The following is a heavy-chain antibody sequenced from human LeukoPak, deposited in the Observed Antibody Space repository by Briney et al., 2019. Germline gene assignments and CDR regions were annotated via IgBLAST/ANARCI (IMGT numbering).Heavy chain of an antibody. V-gene: IGHV5-10-1*01. CDR3: ARHAGDGRAFDV. CDR1: GYSITNYW. Sequence: GESLRISCKVSGYSITNYWITWVRQMPGKGLEWMGRIDPSDSYTKYSPSFQGLVSISADKSIATAYLQWSSLEASDTAMYSCARHAGDGRAFDVWGQGTMVTVSS. J-gene: IGHJ3*01. CDR2: IDPSDSYT. D-gene: IGHD2-2*01.